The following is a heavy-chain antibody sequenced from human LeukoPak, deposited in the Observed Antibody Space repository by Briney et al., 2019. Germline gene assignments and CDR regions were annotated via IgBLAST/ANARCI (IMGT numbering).Heavy chain of an antibody. Sequence: ASVKVSCKASGYTFTSYDINWVRQATGQGLEWMGWMNPNSGNTGYAQKFQGRVTMTRNTSISTAYMGLSSLRSEDTAVYYCARVMRDSIVVVPAATGKYYFDYWGQGTLVTVSS. J-gene: IGHJ4*02. CDR2: MNPNSGNT. V-gene: IGHV1-8*01. CDR1: GYTFTSYD. CDR3: ARVMRDSIVVVPAATGKYYFDY. D-gene: IGHD2-2*01.